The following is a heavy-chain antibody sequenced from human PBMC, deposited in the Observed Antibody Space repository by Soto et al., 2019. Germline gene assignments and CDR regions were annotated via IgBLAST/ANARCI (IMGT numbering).Heavy chain of an antibody. D-gene: IGHD1-1*01. CDR1: GYTLTSYY. Sequence: ASVKGSWKAAGYTLTSYYMHWVRQAPGQGLEWMGIINPSGGSTSYAQKFQGRVTMTTDTSTSTVYMELRSLRSDDTAVYYCARGRQQRLAGRYRRQGTLVTVSS. V-gene: IGHV1-46*01. J-gene: IGHJ4*02. CDR2: INPSGGST. CDR3: ARGRQQRLAGRY.